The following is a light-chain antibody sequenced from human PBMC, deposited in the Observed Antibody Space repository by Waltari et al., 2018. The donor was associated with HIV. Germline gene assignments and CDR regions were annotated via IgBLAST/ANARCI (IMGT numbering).Light chain of an antibody. J-gene: IGKJ2*01. CDR2: AVS. CDR1: QRITTY. Sequence: IQMTQSPSSLSASVGDRVTITCRASQRITTYFNWYQQKPGKAPKLLIFAVSTLQGGVPSRFSGSGSGTDFTLTINNLQPEDFATYYCQQAYSAPYTFGLGTKLEIK. V-gene: IGKV1-39*01. CDR3: QQAYSAPYT.